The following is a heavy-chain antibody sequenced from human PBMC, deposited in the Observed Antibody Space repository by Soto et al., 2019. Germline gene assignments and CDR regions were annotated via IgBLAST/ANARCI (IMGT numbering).Heavy chain of an antibody. CDR2: IIPIFGTA. D-gene: IGHD3-9*01. V-gene: IGHV1-69*13. CDR3: ASSHNSYYDILTGYPTLDY. J-gene: IGHJ4*02. Sequence: SVKASCKASGGTFSSYAISWVRQAPGQGLEWMGGIIPIFGTANYAQKFQGRVTITADESTSTAYMELSSLRSEDTAVYYCASSHNSYYDILTGYPTLDYWGQGTLVTVSS. CDR1: GGTFSSYA.